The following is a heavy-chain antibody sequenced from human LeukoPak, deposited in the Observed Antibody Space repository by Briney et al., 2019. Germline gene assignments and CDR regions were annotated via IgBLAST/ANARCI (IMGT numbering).Heavy chain of an antibody. V-gene: IGHV3-23*01. Sequence: GGSLRLSCAASVFIFSSYTMGWVRQAPGKGLEWASDINGSGGRTYYADSVNGRFTISRDNSKNTLYLQMNSLRAEDTAVYYCAKAGGASWYLYWGQGTLVTVSS. CDR1: VFIFSSYT. CDR3: AKAGGASWYLY. CDR2: INGSGGRT. D-gene: IGHD6-13*01. J-gene: IGHJ4*02.